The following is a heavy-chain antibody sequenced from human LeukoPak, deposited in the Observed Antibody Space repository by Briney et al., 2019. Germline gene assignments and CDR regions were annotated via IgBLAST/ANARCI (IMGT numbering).Heavy chain of an antibody. CDR3: ARDGMFFNYYDSSGHDY. J-gene: IGHJ4*02. CDR2: ISAYNGNT. Sequence: GASVKVSCKASGYTFTSYGISWVRQAPGQGLEWMGWISAYNGNTNYAQKLQGRVTMTTDTSTSTAYMELRSLRSDDTAVYYCARDGMFFNYYDSSGHDYWGQGTLVTVSS. CDR1: GYTFTSYG. V-gene: IGHV1-18*01. D-gene: IGHD3-22*01.